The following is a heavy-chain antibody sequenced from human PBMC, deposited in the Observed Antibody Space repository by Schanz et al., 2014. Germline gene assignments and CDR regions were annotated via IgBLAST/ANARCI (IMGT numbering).Heavy chain of an antibody. J-gene: IGHJ4*02. D-gene: IGHD3-22*01. CDR1: GFTFSNFA. CDR3: AKSYDTSGYSGFDY. CDR2: TSTDGTKT. V-gene: IGHV3-30*04. Sequence: QVQLVESGGGVVQPWRSLRLSCAASGFTFSNFAIHWVRQAPGKGLEWVAVTSTDGTKTYYAASVKGRFTISRDNSKNTLYLQMNSLRTEDTAVYFCAKSYDTSGYSGFDYWGQGTLVTVSS.